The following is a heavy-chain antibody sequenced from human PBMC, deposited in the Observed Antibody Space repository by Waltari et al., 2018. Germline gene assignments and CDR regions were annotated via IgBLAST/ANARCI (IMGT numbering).Heavy chain of an antibody. Sequence: QVQLVQSGAEVKKPGSSVKVSCKASGGTFSSYAISWVRQAPGQGLEWMGGIIPSFGTANYAQKFQGRVTITADESTSTAYMELSSLRSEDTAVYYCASHDSSGYYRGYYFDYWGQGTLVTVSS. CDR3: ASHDSSGYYRGYYFDY. V-gene: IGHV1-69*01. D-gene: IGHD3-22*01. CDR1: GGTFSSYA. J-gene: IGHJ4*02. CDR2: IIPSFGTA.